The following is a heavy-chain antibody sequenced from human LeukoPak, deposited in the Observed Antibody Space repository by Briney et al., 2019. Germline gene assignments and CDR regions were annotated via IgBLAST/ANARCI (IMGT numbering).Heavy chain of an antibody. CDR3: ATWRSFDY. Sequence: ASVKVSCKASGYTFTDYYLYWVRQAPGQGLEWMGWINPNSGGTNYAQKFQGRATLTRDTSINTAYMELSSLRSDDTAVYYCATWRSFDYWGQGTLVTVSS. J-gene: IGHJ4*02. V-gene: IGHV1-2*02. D-gene: IGHD3-3*01. CDR2: INPNSGGT. CDR1: GYTFTDYY.